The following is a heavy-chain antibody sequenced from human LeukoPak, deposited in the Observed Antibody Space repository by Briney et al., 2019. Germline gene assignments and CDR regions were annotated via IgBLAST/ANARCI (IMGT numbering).Heavy chain of an antibody. V-gene: IGHV3-73*01. CDR3: TTTANSGDYYHYGMDV. D-gene: IGHD3-10*01. CDR2: IRSKANSYAT. Sequence: PGGSLRLSCAASGLIFSDSALHWVRQASGKGLEWVGRIRSKANSYATVYAASVKGRFTMSRDDSKNTAYLHMNSLQTEDTAVYYCTTTANSGDYYHYGMDVWGQGTTVTVSS. CDR1: GLIFSDSA. J-gene: IGHJ6*02.